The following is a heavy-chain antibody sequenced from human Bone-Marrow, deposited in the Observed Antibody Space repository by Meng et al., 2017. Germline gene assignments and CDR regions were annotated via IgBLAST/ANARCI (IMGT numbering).Heavy chain of an antibody. CDR2: IYYSGST. CDR1: VGSISSGDYY. V-gene: IGHV4-30-4*01. Sequence: QVQLQESGPGLVKPSQTLSLTFTVSVGSISSGDYYWSWIRQPPGKGLEWIGYIYYSGSTYYNPSLKSRVTISVDTSKNQFSLKLSSVTAADTAVYYCARETISGIVVVPAAITSWGQGTLVTVSS. D-gene: IGHD2-2*01. CDR3: ARETISGIVVVPAAITS. J-gene: IGHJ4*02.